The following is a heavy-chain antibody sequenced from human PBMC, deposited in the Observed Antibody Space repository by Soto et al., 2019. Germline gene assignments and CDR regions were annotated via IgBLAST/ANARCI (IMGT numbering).Heavy chain of an antibody. D-gene: IGHD4-17*01. CDR2: IVVGSGNT. CDR3: AAPYGYYYYGMDV. J-gene: IGHJ6*02. V-gene: IGHV1-58*01. Sequence: SVKVSCKASGFTFTSSAVQWVRQARGQRLEWIGWIVVGSGNTNYAQKFQERVTITRDMSTSTAYMELSSLRSEDTAVYYCAAPYGYYYYGMDVWGQGTTVTVSS. CDR1: GFTFTSSA.